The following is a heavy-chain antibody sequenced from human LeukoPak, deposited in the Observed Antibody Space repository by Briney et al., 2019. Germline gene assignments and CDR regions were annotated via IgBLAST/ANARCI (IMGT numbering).Heavy chain of an antibody. V-gene: IGHV1-2*02. CDR1: GYTFTGYY. CDR2: INPNSGDT. CDR3: ARGNDWFDP. J-gene: IGHJ5*02. Sequence: ASVKVSCKASGYTFTGYYIHWVRQAPGQGLEWMGWINPNSGDTNYAQNFQGRVTLTRDTSISTAYVELRSLRSDDTAVFYCARGNDWFDPWGQGTLVTVSS. D-gene: IGHD4-11*01.